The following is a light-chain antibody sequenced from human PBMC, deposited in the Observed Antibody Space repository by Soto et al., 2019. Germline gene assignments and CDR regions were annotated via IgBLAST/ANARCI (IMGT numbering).Light chain of an antibody. J-gene: IGKJ1*01. V-gene: IGKV1-39*01. CDR2: DAS. CDR3: QQSYSSPPT. CDR1: QNIDSY. Sequence: DIQMTQSPPSLSASVGDRVTITCRASQNIDSYINWYQQKPGKAPKLLIHDASSLQSGVPSRFSGSGSGTDFTLTISSLQLEDFAVYYCQQSYSSPPTFGQGTKVEIK.